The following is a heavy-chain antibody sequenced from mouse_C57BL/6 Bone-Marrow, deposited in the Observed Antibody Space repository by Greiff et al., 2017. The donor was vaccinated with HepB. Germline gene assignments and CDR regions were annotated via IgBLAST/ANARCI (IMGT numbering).Heavy chain of an antibody. J-gene: IGHJ4*01. CDR1: GFSLTSYG. V-gene: IGHV2-2*01. CDR2: IWSGGST. D-gene: IGHD1-1*01. Sequence: QVQLQQSGPGLVQPSQSLSITCTVSGFSLTSYGVHWVRQSPGKGLEWLGVIWSGGSTDYNAAFISRLSISKDNSKSQVFFKMNSLQADDTAIYYCARNSPHYYGSSYYYAMDYWGQGTSVTVSS. CDR3: ARNSPHYYGSSYYYAMDY.